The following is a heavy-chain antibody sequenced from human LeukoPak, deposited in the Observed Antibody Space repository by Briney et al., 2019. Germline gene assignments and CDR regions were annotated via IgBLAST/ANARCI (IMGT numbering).Heavy chain of an antibody. V-gene: IGHV3-48*04. CDR1: GFTFSSYS. J-gene: IGHJ4*02. Sequence: GGSLRLSCAASGFTFSSYSMNWVRQAPGKGLEWVSYISSSSSTIYYADSVKGRFTISRDNAKNSLYLQMNSLRAEDTAVYYCARDTYCSSTSCYSYWGQGTLVTVSS. D-gene: IGHD2-2*02. CDR3: ARDTYCSSTSCYSY. CDR2: ISSSSSTI.